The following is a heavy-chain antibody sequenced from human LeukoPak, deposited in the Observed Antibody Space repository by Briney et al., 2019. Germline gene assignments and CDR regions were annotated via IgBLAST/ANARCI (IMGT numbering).Heavy chain of an antibody. J-gene: IGHJ6*03. CDR3: ARDSSPAALPYMDA. Sequence: PSETLSLTCLVSGGSMKRSYWTWIRQEPGRRLEWIGNIDDIGSAKYSPWPKSRVDISLDPSKTQFSLRVTSVTAADRALYFCARDSSPAALPYMDAWGKGTTVTVSS. CDR1: GGSMKRSY. V-gene: IGHV4-59*01. D-gene: IGHD2-2*01. CDR2: IDDIGSA.